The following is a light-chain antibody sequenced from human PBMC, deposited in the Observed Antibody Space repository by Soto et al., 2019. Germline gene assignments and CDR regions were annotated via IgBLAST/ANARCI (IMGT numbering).Light chain of an antibody. CDR3: QQYYSYPPS. V-gene: IGKV1-8*01. CDR2: AAS. Sequence: AIRMTQSPSSFSASTGDRVTITCRASQGISSYLAWYQQKPGKAPKLLIYAASTLQSGGPSRFSGSGSGTDFTLTISCLQSEDFPTYYCQQYYSYPPSFGPGTKVDIK. J-gene: IGKJ3*01. CDR1: QGISSY.